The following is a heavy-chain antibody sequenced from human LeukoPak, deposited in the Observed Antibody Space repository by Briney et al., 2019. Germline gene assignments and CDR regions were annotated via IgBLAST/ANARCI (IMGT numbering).Heavy chain of an antibody. V-gene: IGHV3-9*01. Sequence: PGGSLRLSCAASGFTFYDYAMHWVRQAPGKGLEWVSGISWNSGSIGYADSVKGRFTISRDNAKNSLYLQMNSLRAEDTALYYCAKDYYYDSSGYFDYWGQGTLVTVSS. D-gene: IGHD3-22*01. CDR1: GFTFYDYA. CDR2: ISWNSGSI. CDR3: AKDYYYDSSGYFDY. J-gene: IGHJ4*02.